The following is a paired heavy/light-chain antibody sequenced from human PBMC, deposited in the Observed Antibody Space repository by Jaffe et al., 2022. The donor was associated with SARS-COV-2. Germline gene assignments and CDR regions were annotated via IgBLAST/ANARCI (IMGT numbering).Heavy chain of an antibody. Sequence: EVQLLESGGGLIQPGGSLRLSCAASGFTFSRYAMSWVRQAPGKGLDWVSSISDSGGKTYYAGSVKGQFTISRDNSKNTLYLQMNSLRAEDTAVYYCVQDQREGGNYGWFDPWGQGTLVTVSS. CDR2: ISDSGGKT. CDR1: GFTFSRYA. CDR3: VQDQREGGNYGWFDP. V-gene: IGHV3-23*01. J-gene: IGHJ5*02. D-gene: IGHD1-26*01.
Light chain of an antibody. V-gene: IGKV1D-12*01. Sequence: DIQMTQSPSSVSASVGDRVTITCRASHDITSRLAWYQQKPGKAPKLLIYDASSLQSGVPSRFSGSGSGTDFSLTISSLQPEDFATYYCQQAKSFPLTFGGGTKVEIK. CDR3: QQAKSFPLT. J-gene: IGKJ4*01. CDR1: HDITSR. CDR2: DAS.